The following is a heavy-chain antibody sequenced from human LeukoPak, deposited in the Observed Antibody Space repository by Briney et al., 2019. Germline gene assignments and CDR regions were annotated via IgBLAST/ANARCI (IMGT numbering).Heavy chain of an antibody. CDR2: ISGSGGST. CDR1: GFTFSSYA. V-gene: IGHV3-23*01. CDR3: ASTDYYDSSGYYSEPFDY. Sequence: GGSLRLPCAASGFTFSSYAMSWVRQAPGKGLEWVSAISGSGGSTYYADSVKGRFTISRDNSKNTLYLQMNSLRAEDTAVYYCASTDYYDSSGYYSEPFDYWGQGTLVTVSS. J-gene: IGHJ4*02. D-gene: IGHD3-22*01.